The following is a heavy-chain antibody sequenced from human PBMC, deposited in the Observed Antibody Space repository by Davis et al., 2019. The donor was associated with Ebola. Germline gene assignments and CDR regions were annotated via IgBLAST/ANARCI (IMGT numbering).Heavy chain of an antibody. CDR1: GFTFSSYS. D-gene: IGHD3-3*01. Sequence: GGSLRLSCAGSGFTFSSYSMSWVRQAPGKGLEWVANIKEDGSEKYYVDSVKGRFNISRDNAKNSLYLQMTSLRAEDTAVYYCAKMPLITIFGVGSLDYYMDVWGKGTTVTVSS. V-gene: IGHV3-7*03. CDR3: AKMPLITIFGVGSLDYYMDV. CDR2: IKEDGSEK. J-gene: IGHJ6*03.